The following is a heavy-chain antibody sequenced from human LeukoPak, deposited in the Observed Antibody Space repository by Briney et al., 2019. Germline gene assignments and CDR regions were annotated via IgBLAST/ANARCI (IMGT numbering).Heavy chain of an antibody. CDR2: INHSGST. CDR3: ARGRYFDC. V-gene: IGHV4-34*01. J-gene: IGHJ4*02. CDR1: GGSFSGYY. Sequence: SETLSLTCAVYGGSFSGYYWSWIRQPPGKGLEWIGEINHSGSTNYNPSLKSRVTISVDTSKNQFSLKLSSVTAEDTAVYYCARGRYFDCWGQGTLVTVSS.